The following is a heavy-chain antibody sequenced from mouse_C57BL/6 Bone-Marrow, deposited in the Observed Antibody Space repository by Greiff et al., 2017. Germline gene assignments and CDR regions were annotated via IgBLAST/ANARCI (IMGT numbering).Heavy chain of an antibody. CDR3: SYYGYG. J-gene: IGHJ3*01. CDR2: ISSGGSYA. D-gene: IGHD2-14*01. CDR1: GFTFSSYA. Sequence: EVQLVESGGGLVKPGGSLKLSCAASGFTFSSYAMSWVRQTPEKRLEWVATISSGGSYAYYPDSVKGRFTISRDNAKNTMYLQMSSLRSEDTALYYCSYYGYGWGQGTLVTVSA. V-gene: IGHV5-9-3*01.